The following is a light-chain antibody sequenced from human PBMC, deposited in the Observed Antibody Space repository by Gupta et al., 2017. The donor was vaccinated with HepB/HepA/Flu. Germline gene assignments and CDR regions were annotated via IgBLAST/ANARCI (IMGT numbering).Light chain of an antibody. V-gene: IGLV6-57*04. CDR3: QSYDSSNVV. CDR2: EDN. CDR1: SASIPSNY. J-gene: IGLJ2*01. Sequence: FMLTQPHSASKPPGTTVTIPCTRSSASIPSNYVQWYQQRPGSAPTTMIYEDNQRPSGVPDRFSGSIDSSSNSASLTISGLKTEDEADYYCQSYDSSNVVFGGGTKLTVL.